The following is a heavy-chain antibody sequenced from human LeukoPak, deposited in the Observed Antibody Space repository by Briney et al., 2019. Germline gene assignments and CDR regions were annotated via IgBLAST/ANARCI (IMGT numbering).Heavy chain of an antibody. CDR1: GYTFTSYG. CDR2: VNPTSGGT. CDR3: ARVYYYYDSSGILTLYFDY. D-gene: IGHD3-22*01. Sequence: ASVKLSCKASGYTFTSYGISWVRQSPGQELEWMGWVNPTSGGTNYAQKFQGRVTMTRDTSISTAYMELSRLRSDDTAVYYCARVYYYYDSSGILTLYFDYWGLGNLVTVSS. J-gene: IGHJ4*02. V-gene: IGHV1-2*02.